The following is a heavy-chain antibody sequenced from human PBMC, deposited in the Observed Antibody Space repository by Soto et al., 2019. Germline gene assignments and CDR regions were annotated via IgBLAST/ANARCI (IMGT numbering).Heavy chain of an antibody. CDR1: GGSISSGDYY. D-gene: IGHD4-17*01. Sequence: SETLSLTCTVSGGSISSGDYYWSWIRQPPGKGLEWIGYIYYSGSTYYNPSLKSRVTISVDTSKNQFSLKLSSVTAADTAVYYCAREPTYGGNPRPYSYYYGMDVWGQGTTVTVSS. CDR3: AREPTYGGNPRPYSYYYGMDV. CDR2: IYYSGST. J-gene: IGHJ6*02. V-gene: IGHV4-30-4*01.